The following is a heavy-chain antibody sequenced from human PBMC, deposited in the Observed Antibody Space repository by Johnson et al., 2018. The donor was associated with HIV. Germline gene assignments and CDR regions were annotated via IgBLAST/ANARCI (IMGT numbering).Heavy chain of an antibody. CDR2: INWNGGST. V-gene: IGHV3-20*04. CDR3: ARESLLITPRRDDAFDI. J-gene: IGHJ3*02. D-gene: IGHD6-6*01. Sequence: VQLVESGGGVVQPGGSLRLSCAAFGFTFSYYGMHWVRQAPGKGLEWVSGINWNGGSTGYADSVTGRFTISRDNAKNSLYLQMNSLTAEDTALYYCARESLLITPRRDDAFDIWGQGTMVTVSS. CDR1: GFTFSYYG.